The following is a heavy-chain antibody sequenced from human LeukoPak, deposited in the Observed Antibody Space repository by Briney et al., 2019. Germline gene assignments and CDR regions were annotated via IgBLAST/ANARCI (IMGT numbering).Heavy chain of an antibody. V-gene: IGHV4-39*07. Sequence: SETLSLTCTVSGDSISSSSYYWGWIRQPPGKGLEWIGSIYYSGSTYYNPSLKSRVTISVDTSKNQFSLKLSSVTAADTAVYYCARNYYDSSGYPFPYWYFDLWGRGTLVTVSS. D-gene: IGHD3-22*01. J-gene: IGHJ2*01. CDR1: GDSISSSSYY. CDR3: ARNYYDSSGYPFPYWYFDL. CDR2: IYYSGST.